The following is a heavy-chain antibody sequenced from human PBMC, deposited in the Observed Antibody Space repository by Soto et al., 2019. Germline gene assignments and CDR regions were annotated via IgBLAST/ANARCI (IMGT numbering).Heavy chain of an antibody. D-gene: IGHD3-9*01. CDR1: GYSFAIYG. V-gene: IGHV1-18*01. CDR3: ARDLKEGTSYYHGMDV. Sequence: ASVTVSCKASGYSFAIYGIIWVRQAPGQGPEWMGWISANNGNTKYAQKLQGRVTMTTDTSTSTVYMEVWSLRSDDTAVYYCARDLKEGTSYYHGMDVWGQGTTVTVSS. J-gene: IGHJ6*02. CDR2: ISANNGNT.